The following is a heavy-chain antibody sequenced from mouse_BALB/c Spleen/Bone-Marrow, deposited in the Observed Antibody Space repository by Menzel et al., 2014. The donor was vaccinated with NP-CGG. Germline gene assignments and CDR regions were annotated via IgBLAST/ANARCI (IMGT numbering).Heavy chain of an antibody. CDR2: IDPANGNT. D-gene: IGHD2-14*01. Sequence: EVQLQQSGAELVKPGASVKLSCTASGFNIKDTYMHWVKQRPEQGLEWIGRIDPANGNTKYDPKFQGKATITADTSSNTAYLQLSSLTSEDTAVYYCARIHYRYDVPWFAYWGQGTLVTVSA. J-gene: IGHJ3*01. CDR1: GFNIKDTY. V-gene: IGHV14-3*02. CDR3: ARIHYRYDVPWFAY.